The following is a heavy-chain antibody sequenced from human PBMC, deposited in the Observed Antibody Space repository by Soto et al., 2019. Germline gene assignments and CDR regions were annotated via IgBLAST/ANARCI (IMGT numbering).Heavy chain of an antibody. CDR1: GESLSGYY. CDR3: ARYSSSWSKYVQH. D-gene: IGHD6-13*01. J-gene: IGHJ1*01. V-gene: IGHV4-34*01. Sequence: VQLQQWRTGLLKSSETLSLTCAVYGESLSGYYWSWIRQTPGKRLEWIGDINHGGSANYNPSLKSRVTFSLDPSKNQFSLKLSSVIAADTAVYYCARYSSSWSKYVQHWGRGTLVTVSS. CDR2: INHGGSA.